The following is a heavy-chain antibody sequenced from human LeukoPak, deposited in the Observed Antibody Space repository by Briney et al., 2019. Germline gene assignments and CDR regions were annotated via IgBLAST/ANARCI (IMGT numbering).Heavy chain of an antibody. Sequence: GGSLRLSCAASGFTFSRHWMSWVRQAPGKGLEWVANVKQDGSEEFYVDSVKGRFTISRDNAKNSLYLQMNSLRAEDTAVYYCARDPVHSSGWFAVSYYYMDVWGKGTTVTVSS. D-gene: IGHD6-19*01. J-gene: IGHJ6*03. CDR1: GFTFSRHW. CDR3: ARDPVHSSGWFAVSYYYMDV. V-gene: IGHV3-7*01. CDR2: VKQDGSEE.